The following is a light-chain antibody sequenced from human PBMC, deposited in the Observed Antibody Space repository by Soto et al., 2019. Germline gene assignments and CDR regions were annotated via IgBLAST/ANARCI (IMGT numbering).Light chain of an antibody. Sequence: QSVLTQPPSVSGSPGQSVTISCTGTSSDVGSYNRVSWYQQPPGTAPKLMIYEVSNRPSGVPDRFSGSKSGNTASLTISGLQAEDEADYYCSSYTSSSTFVGFGTGTKVTVL. J-gene: IGLJ1*01. CDR1: SSDVGSYNR. V-gene: IGLV2-18*02. CDR2: EVS. CDR3: SSYTSSSTFVG.